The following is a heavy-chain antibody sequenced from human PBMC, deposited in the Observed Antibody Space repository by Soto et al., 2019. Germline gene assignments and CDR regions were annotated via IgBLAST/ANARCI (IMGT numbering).Heavy chain of an antibody. J-gene: IGHJ5*02. V-gene: IGHV4-34*01. Sequence: SETLSLTCAVYGGSFSGYYWTWIRQPPGTGLEWSGEINHSGSTNYNPSLKSRVTISVDTSKNQFSLKVRSVTAADTAVYYCARETYGDYVGYFDPWGQGIQVTVSS. CDR2: INHSGST. D-gene: IGHD4-17*01. CDR1: GGSFSGYY. CDR3: ARETYGDYVGYFDP.